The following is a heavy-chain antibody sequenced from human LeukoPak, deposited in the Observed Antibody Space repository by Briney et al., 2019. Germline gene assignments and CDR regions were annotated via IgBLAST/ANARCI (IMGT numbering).Heavy chain of an antibody. J-gene: IGHJ6*03. CDR3: ARDLAPYDSYYYYMDV. CDR2: IYTSGST. V-gene: IGHV4-4*07. D-gene: IGHD3-3*01. Sequence: SETLSLTCTVSGGSISSYYWSWIRQPAGKGLEWIGRIYTSGSTNYNPSLKSRVTMSVDTSKNQFSLKLSSVTAADTAVYYCARDLAPYDSYYYYMDVWGKGTTVTVSS. CDR1: GGSISSYY.